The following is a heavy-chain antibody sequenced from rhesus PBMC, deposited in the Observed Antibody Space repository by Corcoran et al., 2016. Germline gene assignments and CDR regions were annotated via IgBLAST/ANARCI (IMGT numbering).Heavy chain of an antibody. J-gene: IGHJ4*01. CDR3: AREIVVGAYFDY. V-gene: IGHV4S10*01. CDR1: GGSISDSYR. D-gene: IGHD2-39*01. CDR2: IYGSSTST. Sequence: QVQLQESGPGVVKPSETLSLTCAVSGGSISDSYRWSWIRQPPGKGLEWIGYIYGSSTSTNYNPSLKSRVTISKDTSKNQFSLKLSSVTAADTAMYYCAREIVVGAYFDYWGQGVLVTVSS.